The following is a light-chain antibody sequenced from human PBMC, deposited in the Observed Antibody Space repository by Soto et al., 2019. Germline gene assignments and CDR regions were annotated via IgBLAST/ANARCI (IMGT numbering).Light chain of an antibody. CDR1: QSVTTN. Sequence: EVVMAQSPATLSVSPGERSTLSCRASQSVTTNMAWYQQKPGQAPRLLIYGASTRATGIPARFSGSGSGTDFTLTISRLEPEDFAVYYCQHYGHALWAFGQGTKVDIK. V-gene: IGKV3-15*01. CDR2: GAS. CDR3: QHYGHALWA. J-gene: IGKJ1*01.